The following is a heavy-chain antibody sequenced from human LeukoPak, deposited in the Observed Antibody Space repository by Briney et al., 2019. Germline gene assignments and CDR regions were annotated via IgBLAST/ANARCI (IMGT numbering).Heavy chain of an antibody. V-gene: IGHV6-1*01. CDR2: TYYRSKWYN. J-gene: IGHJ4*02. D-gene: IGHD6-19*01. CDR3: ARDFGTTGWHTFDY. CDR1: GDCVSSKNGA. Sequence: SQTLSLTCVVSGDCVSSKNGAWNWIRQSPSRGLEWLGRTYYRSKWYNDYAESLEGRMTISQDTSKNQYSLHLNSVTPDDTAVYYCARDFGTTGWHTFDYWGQGTLVTVSS.